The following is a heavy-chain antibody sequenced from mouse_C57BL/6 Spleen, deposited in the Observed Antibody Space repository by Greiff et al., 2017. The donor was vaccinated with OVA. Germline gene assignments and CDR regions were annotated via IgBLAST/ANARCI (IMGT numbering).Heavy chain of an antibody. CDR3: ARTSSGYVRYYFDY. J-gene: IGHJ2*01. CDR1: GYTFTDYY. Sequence: EVQLQQSGPELVKPGASVKISCKASGYTFTDYYMHWVKQSHGKSLEWIGDINPNNGGTSYNQKFKGKATLTVDKYSSTAYMELRSLTSEDSAVYYCARTSSGYVRYYFDYWGQGTTLTVSS. V-gene: IGHV1-26*01. CDR2: INPNNGGT. D-gene: IGHD3-2*02.